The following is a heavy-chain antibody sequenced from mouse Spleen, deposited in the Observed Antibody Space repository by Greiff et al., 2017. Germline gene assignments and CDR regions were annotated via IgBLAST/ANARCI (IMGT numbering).Heavy chain of an antibody. CDR1: GYTFTDYN. D-gene: IGHD2-14*01. Sequence: VQLQQSGPELVKPGASVKIPCKASGYTFTDYNMDWVKQSHGKSLEWIGDINPNNGGTIYNQKFKGKATLTVDKSSSTAYMELRSLTSEDTAVYYCARGDYRYDEGYWYFDVWGAGTTVTVSS. CDR2: INPNNGGT. J-gene: IGHJ1*01. CDR3: ARGDYRYDEGYWYFDV. V-gene: IGHV1-18*01.